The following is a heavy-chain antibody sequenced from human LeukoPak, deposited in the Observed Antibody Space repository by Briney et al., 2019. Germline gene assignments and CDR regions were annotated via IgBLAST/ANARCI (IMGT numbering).Heavy chain of an antibody. CDR3: ASGRTIFYYYMDV. V-gene: IGHV1-2*02. D-gene: IGHD3-3*02. CDR1: GYTFTGYY. CDR2: IKPNSGDT. Sequence: ASVKVSCKASGYTFTGYYIHWVRQAPGQGLEWMGWIKPNSGDTNYAQKFQGRVTMTRDTSISTVYMEPSRLRFDDTAVYYCASGRTIFYYYMDVWGKGTTVTISS. J-gene: IGHJ6*03.